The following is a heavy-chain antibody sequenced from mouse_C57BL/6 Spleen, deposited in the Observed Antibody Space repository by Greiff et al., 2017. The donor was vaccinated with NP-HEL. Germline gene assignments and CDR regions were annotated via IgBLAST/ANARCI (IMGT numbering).Heavy chain of an antibody. V-gene: IGHV3-6*01. J-gene: IGHJ3*01. Sequence: ESGPGLVKPSQSLSLTCSVTGYSITSGYYWNWIRQFPGNKLEWMGYISYDGSNNYNPSLKNRISITRDTSKNQFFLKLNSVTTEDTATYYCAREGGYGSSYGAYWGQGTLVTVSA. CDR1: GYSITSGYY. D-gene: IGHD1-1*01. CDR2: ISYDGSN. CDR3: AREGGYGSSYGAY.